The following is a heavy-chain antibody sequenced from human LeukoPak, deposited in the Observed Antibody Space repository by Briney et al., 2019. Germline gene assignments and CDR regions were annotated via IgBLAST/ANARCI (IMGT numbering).Heavy chain of an antibody. Sequence: GGSLRLSCEASGFSVNDDHMTWVRQPPGKGLQWVSVLYKGGSTHYADSVKARFSISRDTSKNTVFLHMKGLRVEDTAVYYCAREVLGYSYGDNWYDPWGQGSLVTVSS. CDR1: GFSVNDDH. V-gene: IGHV3-66*01. D-gene: IGHD5-18*01. J-gene: IGHJ5*02. CDR3: AREVLGYSYGDNWYDP. CDR2: LYKGGST.